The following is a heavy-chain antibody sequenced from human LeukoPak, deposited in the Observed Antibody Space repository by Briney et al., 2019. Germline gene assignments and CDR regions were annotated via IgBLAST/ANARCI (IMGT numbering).Heavy chain of an antibody. D-gene: IGHD5-18*01. CDR2: ISAYNGNT. Sequence: ASVKVSCKAFGYTFTSYGISWVRQAPGQGLEWMGWISAYNGNTNYAQKLQGRVTMTTDTSTSTAYMELRSLRSDDTAVYYCARDRDGYSLTDYWGQGTLVTVSS. CDR3: ARDRDGYSLTDY. J-gene: IGHJ4*02. V-gene: IGHV1-18*01. CDR1: GYTFTSYG.